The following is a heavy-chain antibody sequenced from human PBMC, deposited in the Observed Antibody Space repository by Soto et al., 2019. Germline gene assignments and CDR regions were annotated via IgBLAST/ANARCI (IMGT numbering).Heavy chain of an antibody. V-gene: IGHV4-59*06. CDR3: TTRGDASNTGY. J-gene: IGHJ4*02. CDR1: CGTIVNYY. Sequence: SETNSLTNTVACGTIVNYYCTCIRKTPGKGMEWIGFIHYSGTTYYTPSLKSRVAISVDTSRNDFSLRVSSVTAEFTAVNYSTTRGDASNTGYWGQGILVTVHS. CDR2: IHYSGTT. D-gene: IGHD3-16*01.